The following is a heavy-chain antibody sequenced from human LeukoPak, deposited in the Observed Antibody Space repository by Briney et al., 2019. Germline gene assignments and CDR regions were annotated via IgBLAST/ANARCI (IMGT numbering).Heavy chain of an antibody. J-gene: IGHJ2*01. CDR2: ISYDGSNK. CDR1: GFTFSSYG. V-gene: IGHV3-30*03. D-gene: IGHD3-22*01. Sequence: PGGSLRLSCAASGFTFSSYGMHWVRQAPGKGLEWVAVISYDGSNKYYADSVKGRFTISRDNSKHTLYLQMNNLRAEDTAVYYCARTYYYDSSGYYSGVDWYFDLWGRGTLVTVSS. CDR3: ARTYYYDSSGYYSGVDWYFDL.